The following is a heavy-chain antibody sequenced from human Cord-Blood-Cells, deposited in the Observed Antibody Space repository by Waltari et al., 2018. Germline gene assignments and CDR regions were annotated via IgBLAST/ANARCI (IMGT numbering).Heavy chain of an antibody. Sequence: QLQLQESGPGLVKPSETLSLTCTVSGGSISSSSYYWGWIRQPPGKGLEWIGSIYYSGSTYYNPSLKSRVTISVDTSKNQFSLKLGSVTAADTAVYYCARHPGGYDILTGYYINWFDPWGQGTLVTVSS. J-gene: IGHJ5*02. CDR1: GGSISSSSYY. CDR2: IYYSGST. CDR3: ARHPGGYDILTGYYINWFDP. V-gene: IGHV4-39*07. D-gene: IGHD3-9*01.